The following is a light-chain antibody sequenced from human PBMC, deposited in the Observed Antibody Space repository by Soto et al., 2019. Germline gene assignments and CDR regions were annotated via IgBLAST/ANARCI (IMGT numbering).Light chain of an antibody. CDR3: GSYTTRITVI. Sequence: QSALTQPASVSGSPGQSITISCTGTSSDVGDHNSVSWYQQQPGKAPKLMIYAVSNRPSGVSNRFSGSKSGNTASLTISGLQAEDEAYYYCGSYTTRITVIFGGGTKLTVL. V-gene: IGLV2-14*03. CDR2: AVS. J-gene: IGLJ2*01. CDR1: SSDVGDHNS.